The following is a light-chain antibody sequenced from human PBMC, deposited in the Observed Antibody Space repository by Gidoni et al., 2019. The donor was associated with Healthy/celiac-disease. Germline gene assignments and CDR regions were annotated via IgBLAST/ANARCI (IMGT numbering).Light chain of an antibody. CDR1: QSVSSN. V-gene: IGKV3-15*01. J-gene: IGKJ3*01. Sequence: EIVMTQSPATLSVSPGERATLSCRASQSVSSNLAWYQQKPVQAPRLLIYGASTRATGIPARFSGSGSGTEFTLTISSLQSEDFAVYYCQQYNNWQVTFGPGTKVDIK. CDR2: GAS. CDR3: QQYNNWQVT.